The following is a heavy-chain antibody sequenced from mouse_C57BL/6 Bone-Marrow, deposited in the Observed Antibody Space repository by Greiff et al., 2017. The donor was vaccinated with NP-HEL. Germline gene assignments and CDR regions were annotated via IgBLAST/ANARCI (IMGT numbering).Heavy chain of an antibody. J-gene: IGHJ4*01. CDR1: GYTFTSYR. Sequence: QVQLKQSGAELAKPGASVKLFCKASGYTFTSYRMHRVKPRPGQGLEWIGYINPSSGYTKYNQKFKDKATLTADKSSSTAYMQLSSLTYEDSAVYYCARSRLYYAMDYWGRGTAVTVSS. CDR3: ARSRLYYAMDY. CDR2: INPSSGYT. V-gene: IGHV1-7*01. D-gene: IGHD2-13*01.